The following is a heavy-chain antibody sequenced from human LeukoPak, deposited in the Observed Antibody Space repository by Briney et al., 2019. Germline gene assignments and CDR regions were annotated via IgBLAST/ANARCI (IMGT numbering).Heavy chain of an antibody. CDR3: ARTYYYDSSGYYYVGYFDY. CDR2: IIPIFGTA. D-gene: IGHD3-22*01. CDR1: GGTFSSYA. Sequence: SVKVSCKASGGTFSSYAISWVRQAPGQGLEWMGGIIPIFGTANYAQKFQGRVTITTDESTSTAYMELSSLRSEDTAVYYCARTYYYDSSGYYYVGYFDYWGQGTLVTVS. J-gene: IGHJ4*02. V-gene: IGHV1-69*05.